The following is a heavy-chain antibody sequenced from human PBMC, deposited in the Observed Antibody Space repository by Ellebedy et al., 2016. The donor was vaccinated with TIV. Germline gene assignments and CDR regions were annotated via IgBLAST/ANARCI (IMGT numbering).Heavy chain of an antibody. CDR2: ISSDTLTT. CDR3: ARDMGRGLQFLGF. J-gene: IGHJ4*02. D-gene: IGHD5-24*01. Sequence: GESLKISCAASGFTFSSYNIIWVRQAPGKGLEWISYISSDTLTTEYADSVKGRFTISRDNAKNSVYLQMKSLRAEDTAVYFCARDMGRGLQFLGFWGQGTLVTVSS. V-gene: IGHV3-48*04. CDR1: GFTFSSYN.